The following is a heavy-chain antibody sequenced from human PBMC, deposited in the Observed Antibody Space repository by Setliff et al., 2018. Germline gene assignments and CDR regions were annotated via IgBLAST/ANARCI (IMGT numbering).Heavy chain of an antibody. CDR3: ARHKVIKKEFIRLTWFDP. CDR1: GGSISSGSHY. Sequence: PSETLSLTCTVSGGSISSGSHYWTWIRQPTGKRLEWIGHIDPSGDTNYSPSLKSRVTISRDTSKNQLSLELNSVTAADTAVYYCARHKVIKKEFIRLTWFDPWGQGTPVTVSS. V-gene: IGHV4-61*09. D-gene: IGHD3-10*01. J-gene: IGHJ5*02. CDR2: IDPSGDT.